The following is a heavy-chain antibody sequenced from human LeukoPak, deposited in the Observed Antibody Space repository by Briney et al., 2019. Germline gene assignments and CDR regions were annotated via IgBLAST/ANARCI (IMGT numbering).Heavy chain of an antibody. CDR3: AKDSVLRFLEWLSPRFDY. CDR1: GFTFSSYA. D-gene: IGHD3-3*01. CDR2: ISGSGGST. Sequence: PGGSLRLSCAASGFTFSSYAMSWVRQAPGMGLEWVSAISGSGGSTYYADSVKGRFTISRDNSKNTLYLQMNSLRAEDMAVYYCAKDSVLRFLEWLSPRFDYWGQGTLVTVSS. J-gene: IGHJ4*02. V-gene: IGHV3-23*01.